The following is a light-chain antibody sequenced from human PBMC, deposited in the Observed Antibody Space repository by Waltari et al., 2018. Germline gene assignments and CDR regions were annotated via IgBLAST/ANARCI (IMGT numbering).Light chain of an antibody. J-gene: IGLJ3*02. CDR3: CSFVGSYTSV. V-gene: IGLV2-11*01. CDR1: STDVGGYNY. Sequence: QSALTQPRSVSGSPGQSVSISCTGSSTDVGGYNYVSWYQQFPGKAPRLLLFDVSKRWSGVPDRFSGSKAGNTASRTISGLVPEDEAVYYCCSFVGSYTSVFGGGTKLTVL. CDR2: DVS.